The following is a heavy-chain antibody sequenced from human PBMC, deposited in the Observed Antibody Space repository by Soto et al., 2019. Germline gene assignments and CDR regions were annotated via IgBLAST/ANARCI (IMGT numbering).Heavy chain of an antibody. J-gene: IGHJ4*02. V-gene: IGHV4-34*01. Sequence: SATLSLNCAVHGVSFRGYYWTWICETPGTGLEWIGEINHSGSTNYNPSLKSRVTISVDTSKNQFSLKLTSVTAADTAVYYCARDKITGLFDYWGQGTLVTVSS. CDR3: ARDKITGLFDY. CDR1: GVSFRGYY. D-gene: IGHD2-8*02. CDR2: INHSGST.